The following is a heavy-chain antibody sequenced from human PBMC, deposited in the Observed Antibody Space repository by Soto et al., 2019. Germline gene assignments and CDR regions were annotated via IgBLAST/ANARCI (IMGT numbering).Heavy chain of an antibody. D-gene: IGHD6-13*01. CDR3: AKDQAGAGTISRYFQD. V-gene: IGHV3-23*01. CDR1: GFTFSTYA. Sequence: EVQLLESGGGLVQPERSLRLSCAASGFTFSTYAMSWVRQAPGKGLEWVSGISGGGGTTYYADSVKGRFTISRDNSKNTVYLQVNSLRAEDTAVYYCAKDQAGAGTISRYFQDWGQGTLVTVSS. J-gene: IGHJ1*01. CDR2: ISGGGGTT.